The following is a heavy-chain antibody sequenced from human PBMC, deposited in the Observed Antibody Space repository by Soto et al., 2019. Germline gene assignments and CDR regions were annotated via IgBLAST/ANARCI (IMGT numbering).Heavy chain of an antibody. J-gene: IGHJ6*02. CDR3: ARVLAVAGYYYYGMDV. Sequence: LSLTCTVSGGSISSGGYYWSWIRQHPGKGLEWIGYIYYSGSTYYNPSLKSRVTISVDTSKNQFSLKLSPVTAADTAVYYCARVLAVAGYYYYGMDVWGQGTTVTVSS. CDR2: IYYSGST. V-gene: IGHV4-31*03. D-gene: IGHD6-19*01. CDR1: GGSISSGGYY.